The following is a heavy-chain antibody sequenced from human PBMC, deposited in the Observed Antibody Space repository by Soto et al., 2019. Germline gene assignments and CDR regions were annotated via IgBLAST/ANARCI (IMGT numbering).Heavy chain of an antibody. CDR1: GGTFSSYA. CDR2: IIPIFGTA. Sequence: GASVKVSCKASGGTFSSYAISWVRQAPGQGLEWMGGIIPIFGTANYAQKFQGRVTITADESTSTAYMELSSLKSEDTAVYYCARSPDSYSSSSGLLWYFDYWGQGTLVTVSS. J-gene: IGHJ4*02. CDR3: ARSPDSYSSSSGLLWYFDY. V-gene: IGHV1-69*13. D-gene: IGHD6-6*01.